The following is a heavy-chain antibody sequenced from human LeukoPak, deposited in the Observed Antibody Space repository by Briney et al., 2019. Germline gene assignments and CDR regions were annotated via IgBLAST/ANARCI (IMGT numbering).Heavy chain of an antibody. CDR1: GGSFSGYY. CDR2: INHSGST. Sequence: SETLSLTCAVYGGSFSGYYWSWIRQPPGKGLEWIGEINHSGSTNYNPSLKSRVTISVDTSKNQFSLKLSSVTAADAAVYYCARHLEWPRSGYYYFDYWGQGTLVTVSS. V-gene: IGHV4-34*01. CDR3: ARHLEWPRSGYYYFDY. D-gene: IGHD3-3*01. J-gene: IGHJ4*02.